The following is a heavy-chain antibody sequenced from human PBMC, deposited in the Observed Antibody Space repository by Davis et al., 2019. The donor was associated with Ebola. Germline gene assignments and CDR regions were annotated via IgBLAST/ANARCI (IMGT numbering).Heavy chain of an antibody. V-gene: IGHV3-30*18. J-gene: IGHJ4*02. D-gene: IGHD1-26*01. CDR2: MSYDGINK. CDR3: AKTYSGSPNSFFDY. Sequence: GESLKISCAASGFTFSSYGMHWVRQAPGKGLEWVALMSYDGINKYYADSVEGRFTISRDNSKDTLYLQMNSLRAEDTAVYYCAKTYSGSPNSFFDYWGQGTLVTVSS. CDR1: GFTFSSYG.